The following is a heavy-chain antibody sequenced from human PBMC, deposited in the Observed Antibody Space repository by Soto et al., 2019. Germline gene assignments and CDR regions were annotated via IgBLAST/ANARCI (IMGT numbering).Heavy chain of an antibody. CDR3: ASWDYDVLTGYSYDD. J-gene: IGHJ4*02. CDR1: GGTFNNYG. D-gene: IGHD3-9*01. V-gene: IGHV1-69*01. CDR2: IIPMIGRT. Sequence: QVQLVQSGAEVKKPGSSVKVSCKASGGTFNNYGMGWVRQAPGQGLEWMGGIIPMIGRTNYAQKFQDRVTLTADASRSKAYMELRSLRSEDTAVYYCASWDYDVLTGYSYDDWGQGTLVTVSS.